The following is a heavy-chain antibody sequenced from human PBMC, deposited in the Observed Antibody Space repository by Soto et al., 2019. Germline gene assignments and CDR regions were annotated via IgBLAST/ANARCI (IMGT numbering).Heavy chain of an antibody. Sequence: QVQLQESGPGLVKPSQTLSLTCTFSGGSISSGGYYWRWIRQHPGKGLEWIGYIYYSGCTYYNPSLKSPVIIAVDTSKNLCSLKLRSVTAADTAVYYCARGSGYDGTDYWGQGTLVTVSS. CDR1: GGSISSGGYY. CDR3: ARGSGYDGTDY. J-gene: IGHJ4*02. D-gene: IGHD5-12*01. V-gene: IGHV4-31*01. CDR2: IYYSGCT.